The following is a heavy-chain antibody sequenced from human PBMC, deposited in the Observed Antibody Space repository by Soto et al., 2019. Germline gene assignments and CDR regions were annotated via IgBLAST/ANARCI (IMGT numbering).Heavy chain of an antibody. J-gene: IGHJ4*02. V-gene: IGHV2-5*02. D-gene: IGHD2-15*01. Sequence: QITLKESGPTLVKPTQTLTLTCTFSGFSLSTSGVGVGWIRQPPGKALEWLALIYWDDDKRYSPSLKSRLTITKDTSKNQVVLTMTNMDPVDTATYYCAHSREGYCSGGSCYSGGARSYFVYWGQGTLVTVSS. CDR1: GFSLSTSGVG. CDR2: IYWDDDK. CDR3: AHSREGYCSGGSCYSGGARSYFVY.